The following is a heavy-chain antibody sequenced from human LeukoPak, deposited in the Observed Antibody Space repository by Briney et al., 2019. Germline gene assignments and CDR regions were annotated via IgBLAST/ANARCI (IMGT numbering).Heavy chain of an antibody. CDR2: ISYDGSNK. D-gene: IGHD6-13*01. J-gene: IGHJ4*02. Sequence: PGGSLRLSCAASGFTFSSYAMHWVRQAPGKGLEWVAVISYDGSNKYYADSVKGRFTISRDNSKNTLYLQMNSLRAEDTAVYYCARGSYKQHLMDYWGQGTLVTVSS. CDR3: ARGSYKQHLMDY. V-gene: IGHV3-30-3*01. CDR1: GFTFSSYA.